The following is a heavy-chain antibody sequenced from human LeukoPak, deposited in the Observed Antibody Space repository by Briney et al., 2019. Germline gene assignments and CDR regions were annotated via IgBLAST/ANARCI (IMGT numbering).Heavy chain of an antibody. J-gene: IGHJ6*03. Sequence: GGSLRLSCAASGFTFISYSIHWVRQAPGKGLEWVAFIRYDGSNKYYADSVRGRFTISRDNSKNTLYLQMNSLRAEDTAVYYCAKRSGYYDSGGYYYYMDVWGKGTTVTISS. CDR2: IRYDGSNK. CDR1: GFTFISYS. D-gene: IGHD3-22*01. V-gene: IGHV3-30*02. CDR3: AKRSGYYDSGGYYYYMDV.